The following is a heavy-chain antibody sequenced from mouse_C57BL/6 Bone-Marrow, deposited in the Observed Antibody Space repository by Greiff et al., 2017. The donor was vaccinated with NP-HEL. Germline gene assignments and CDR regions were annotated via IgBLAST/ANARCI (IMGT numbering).Heavy chain of an antibody. CDR3: ARSVYYGSSYGYFDV. CDR1: GYTFTSYW. Sequence: QVQLQQPGAELVKPGASVKMSCKASGYTFTSYWITWVKQRPGQGLEWIGDIYPGSGSTNYNEKFKSKATLTVDTSSSTAYMQLSSLTSEDSAVYYCARSVYYGSSYGYFDVWGTGTTVTVSS. V-gene: IGHV1-55*01. CDR2: IYPGSGST. J-gene: IGHJ1*03. D-gene: IGHD1-1*01.